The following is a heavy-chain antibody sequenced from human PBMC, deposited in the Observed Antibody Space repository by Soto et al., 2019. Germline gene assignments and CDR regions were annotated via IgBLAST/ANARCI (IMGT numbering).Heavy chain of an antibody. J-gene: IGHJ6*02. D-gene: IGHD3-3*01. CDR3: ARCNDFWSGYSRGGRDV. V-gene: IGHV1-18*01. Sequence: QVLLVQSGAEVKEPGASVRVSCKASGYTFTTYGIAWVRQAPGQGTEWMGWISIYNGNTNSAQKVRGRLTMTADTSTNTAYMELRSLTSDDTAVYYCARCNDFWSGYSRGGRDVWGQGTTVTVSS. CDR2: ISIYNGNT. CDR1: GYTFTTYG.